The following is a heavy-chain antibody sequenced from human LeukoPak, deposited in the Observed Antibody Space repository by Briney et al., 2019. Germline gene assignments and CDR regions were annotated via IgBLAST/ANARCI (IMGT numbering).Heavy chain of an antibody. CDR2: IYHSGST. D-gene: IGHD3-9*01. Sequence: SETLSLTCAVSGGSISSSNWWSWVRQPPGKGLEWIGEIYHSGSTNYSPSLKSRVTISVDKSKNYFSLRLNSVTAADTAVYYCARCLRYFDWLLEEPYYYLGYWGQGTLVTVSS. CDR1: GGSISSSNW. CDR3: ARCLRYFDWLLEEPYYYLGY. J-gene: IGHJ4*02. V-gene: IGHV4-4*02.